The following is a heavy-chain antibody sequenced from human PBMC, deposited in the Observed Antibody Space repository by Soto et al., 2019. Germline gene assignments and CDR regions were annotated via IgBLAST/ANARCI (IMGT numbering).Heavy chain of an antibody. CDR1: GFTFSSYA. CDR3: ARDRPYYYDSSGYYRSGGY. D-gene: IGHD3-22*01. Sequence: AGGSLRLSCAASGFTFSSYAMSWVRQAPGKGLEWVSAISGSGGSTYYADSVKGRFTISRDNSKNTLYLQMNSLRAEDTAVYYCARDRPYYYDSSGYYRSGGYWGQGTLVTVSS. CDR2: ISGSGGST. V-gene: IGHV3-23*01. J-gene: IGHJ4*02.